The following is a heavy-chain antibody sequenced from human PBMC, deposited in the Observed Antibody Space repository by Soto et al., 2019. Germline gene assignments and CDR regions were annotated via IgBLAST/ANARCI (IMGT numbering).Heavy chain of an antibody. J-gene: IGHJ5*02. CDR3: ASVHGTTNWFDP. CDR1: GFTFSSYG. V-gene: IGHV3-33*01. D-gene: IGHD1-1*01. Sequence: QVQLVESGGGVVQPGRSLRLSCAASGFTFSSYGMHWVRQAPGKGLEWVAVIWYDGSNKYYADSVKGRFTISRDNSKNTLYLQMNSLRAEDTAVYYCASVHGTTNWFDPWGQGTLVTVSS. CDR2: IWYDGSNK.